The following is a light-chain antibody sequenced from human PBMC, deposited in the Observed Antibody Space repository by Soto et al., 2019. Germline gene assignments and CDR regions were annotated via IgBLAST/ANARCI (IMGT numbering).Light chain of an antibody. V-gene: IGKV3-15*01. Sequence: EIVMTQSPATLSVSPGARAPLSCRASQSVSSNLAWYQQQPGQAPRLLIYGASTRATGIPARFSGSGSGTEFTLTISSLQSEDSAVYYCQQHNQWPITFGQGTRLEI. CDR1: QSVSSN. CDR2: GAS. CDR3: QQHNQWPIT. J-gene: IGKJ5*01.